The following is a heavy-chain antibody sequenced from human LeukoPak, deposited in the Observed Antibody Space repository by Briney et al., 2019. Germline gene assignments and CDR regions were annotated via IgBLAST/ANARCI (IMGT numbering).Heavy chain of an antibody. Sequence: SETLSLTCTVSGGSISSSSYYWGWIRQPPGKGLEWIGSIYYSGSTYYNPSLKSRVTISVDTSKNQFSLKLSSVTAADTAVYYCARVLYYYDSSGDYFDYWGRGTLVTVSS. CDR3: ARVLYYYDSSGDYFDY. CDR1: GGSISSSSYY. J-gene: IGHJ4*02. CDR2: IYYSGST. D-gene: IGHD3-22*01. V-gene: IGHV4-39*07.